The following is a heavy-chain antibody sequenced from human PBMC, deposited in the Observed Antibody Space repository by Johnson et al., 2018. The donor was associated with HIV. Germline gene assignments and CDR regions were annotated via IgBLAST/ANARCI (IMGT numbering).Heavy chain of an antibody. CDR2: ISSTGTTI. D-gene: IGHD5-18*01. CDR1: GFTFSDYY. CDR3: ARNRPVSYGYRGAFDI. V-gene: IGHV3-11*04. J-gene: IGHJ3*02. Sequence: QVQLVESGGGLIKPGGSLRLSCAASGFTFSDYYMSWIRQAPGKGLDWVSYISSTGTTIYYADSVKCRFTISRDNAMKSLYLQINSLRAEDTAVYYCARNRPVSYGYRGAFDIWGQGTMVTVSS.